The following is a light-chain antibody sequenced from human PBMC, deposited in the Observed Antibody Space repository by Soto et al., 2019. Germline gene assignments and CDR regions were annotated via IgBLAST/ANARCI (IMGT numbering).Light chain of an antibody. J-gene: IGKJ1*01. CDR2: DSS. CDR1: QTISSW. Sequence: DIQMTQSPSTLSGSVGDRVTITCRASQTISSWLAWYQQKPGRAPQLLIYDSSTLEPGVPSRFRGSGSGTEFTLTINGLRPDDFATYYCQQYDGYSPQTFGQGTKVDIK. V-gene: IGKV1-5*01. CDR3: QQYDGYSPQT.